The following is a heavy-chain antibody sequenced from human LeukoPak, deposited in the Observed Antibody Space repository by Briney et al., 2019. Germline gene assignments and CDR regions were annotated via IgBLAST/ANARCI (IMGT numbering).Heavy chain of an antibody. D-gene: IGHD3-22*01. CDR2: IYSGGST. Sequence: GGSLRLSCAASGFTVSSNYMSWVRQAPGKGLGWVSVIYSGGSTYYADSVKGRFTISRDNSKNTLYLQMNSLRAEDTAVYYCARDGYDSSGYLNWFDPWGQGTLVTVSS. V-gene: IGHV3-53*01. CDR1: GFTVSSNY. J-gene: IGHJ5*02. CDR3: ARDGYDSSGYLNWFDP.